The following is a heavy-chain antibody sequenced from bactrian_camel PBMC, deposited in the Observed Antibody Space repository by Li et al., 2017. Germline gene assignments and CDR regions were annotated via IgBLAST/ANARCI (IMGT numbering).Heavy chain of an antibody. Sequence: DVQLVESGGGLVQPGGSLRVSCAGSGFTFSNYAMSWVRQPPGKGLEWVSDIGSSGGRTSYADSVKGRFTISRDNAKNTLYLQLSSLKTEDTAMYYCARVFTGGYPYEYDFWGPGTQVTVS. CDR3: ARVFTGGYPYEYDF. D-gene: IGHD2*01. V-gene: IGHV3S31*01. CDR2: IGSSGGRT. CDR1: GFTFSNYA. J-gene: IGHJ4*01.